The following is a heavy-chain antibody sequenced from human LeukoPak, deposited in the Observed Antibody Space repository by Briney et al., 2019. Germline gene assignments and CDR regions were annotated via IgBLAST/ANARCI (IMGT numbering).Heavy chain of an antibody. D-gene: IGHD6-19*01. CDR3: AREQGSGWYISQVYYYMDV. CDR1: GFTFSSYS. J-gene: IGHJ6*03. V-gene: IGHV3-21*04. Sequence: GGSLRLSCAASGFTFSSYSMNWVRQAPGKGLEWVSSISSSSSYIYYADSVKGRFTISRDNAKNSLYLQMNSLRAEDTALYYCAREQGSGWYISQVYYYMDVWGKGTTVTVSS. CDR2: ISSSSSYI.